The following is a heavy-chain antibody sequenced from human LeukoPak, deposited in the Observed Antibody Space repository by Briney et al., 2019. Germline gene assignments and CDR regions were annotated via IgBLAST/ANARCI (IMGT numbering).Heavy chain of an antibody. CDR2: MYHTGST. CDR3: ARSIAIFAGMDV. CDR1: GGSIITFTHS. D-gene: IGHD3-3*01. J-gene: IGHJ6*02. V-gene: IGHV4-39*01. Sequence: SETLSLTCSVSGGSIITFTHSWGWIRQSPGKGLEWIGSMYHTGSTYYNPSPKSRLTISVDTSKNQFSLNVNSMTASDTAVYYCARSIAIFAGMDVWGQGTTVTVSS.